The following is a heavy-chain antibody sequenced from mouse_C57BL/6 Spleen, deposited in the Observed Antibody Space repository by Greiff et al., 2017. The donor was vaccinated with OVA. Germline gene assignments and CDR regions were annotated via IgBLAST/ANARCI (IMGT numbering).Heavy chain of an antibody. V-gene: IGHV1-69*01. Sequence: QVQLQQPGAELVMPGASVKLSCKASGYTFTSYWMHWVKQRPGQGLEWTGEIDPSDSYTNYNQKVKGKSTLTVDKSSSTAYMQLSSLTSEDSAVYYCARYYGSAFDYWGQGTTLTVSS. CDR2: IDPSDSYT. J-gene: IGHJ2*01. CDR1: GYTFTSYW. D-gene: IGHD1-1*01. CDR3: ARYYGSAFDY.